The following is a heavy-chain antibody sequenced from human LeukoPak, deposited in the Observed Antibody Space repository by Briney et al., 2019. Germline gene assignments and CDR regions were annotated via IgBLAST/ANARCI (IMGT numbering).Heavy chain of an antibody. D-gene: IGHD3-9*01. V-gene: IGHV3-23*01. CDR3: AKGIPLTVFDY. Sequence: PGGSLRLSCAASGFTFSSYGMSWVRQAPGKGLEWVSSISDSGDSTYYADSVKGRLTFSRDNSKNTLYLQMNSLRAEDTAVYYCAKGIPLTVFDYWGQGTLVTVSS. CDR1: GFTFSSYG. J-gene: IGHJ4*02. CDR2: ISDSGDST.